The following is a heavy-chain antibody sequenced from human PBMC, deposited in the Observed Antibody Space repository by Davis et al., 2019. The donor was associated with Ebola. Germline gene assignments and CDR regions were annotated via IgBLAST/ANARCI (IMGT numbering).Heavy chain of an antibody. CDR1: GFTFSSYW. Sequence: GESLKISCAASGFTFSSYWMSWVRQAPGKGLEWVANIKQDGSEKYYVDSVKGRFTISRDNAKNSLYLQMNSLRAEDTAVYYCARDSGSHYYDSSGYPDYWGQGTLVTVSS. V-gene: IGHV3-7*01. D-gene: IGHD3-22*01. J-gene: IGHJ4*02. CDR3: ARDSGSHYYDSSGYPDY. CDR2: IKQDGSEK.